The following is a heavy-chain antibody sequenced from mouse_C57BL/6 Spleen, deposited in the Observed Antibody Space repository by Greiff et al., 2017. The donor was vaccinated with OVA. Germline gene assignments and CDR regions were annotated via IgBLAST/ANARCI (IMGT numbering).Heavy chain of an antibody. V-gene: IGHV5-9-1*02. J-gene: IGHJ3*01. CDR2: ISSGGDYI. D-gene: IGHD2-3*01. CDR1: GFTFSSYA. CDR3: TRGSLYDVYSAWFAY. Sequence: EVQRVESGEGLVKPGGSLKLSCAASGFTFSSYAMSWVRQTPEKRLEWVAYISSGGDYIYYADTVKGRFTISRDNARNTLYLQMSSLKSADTAMYYCTRGSLYDVYSAWFAYWGQGTLVTVSA.